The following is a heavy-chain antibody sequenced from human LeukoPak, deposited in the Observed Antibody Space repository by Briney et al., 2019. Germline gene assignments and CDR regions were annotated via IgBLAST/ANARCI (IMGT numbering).Heavy chain of an antibody. CDR3: ARGPEWELSKYYFDY. Sequence: PSETLSLTCAVYGGSFSGYYWSWIRQPPGKGLKWIGEINHSGSTNYNPSLKSRVTISVDTSKNQFSLKLSSVTAADTAVYYCARGPEWELSKYYFDYWGQGTLVTVSS. CDR2: INHSGST. V-gene: IGHV4-34*01. J-gene: IGHJ4*02. D-gene: IGHD1-26*01. CDR1: GGSFSGYY.